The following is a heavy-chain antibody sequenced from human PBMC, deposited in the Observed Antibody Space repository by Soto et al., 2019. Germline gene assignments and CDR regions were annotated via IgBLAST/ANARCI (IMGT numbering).Heavy chain of an antibody. J-gene: IGHJ4*02. D-gene: IGHD3-10*01. V-gene: IGHV3-30*18. CDR2: ISFDGRNT. CDR3: VKQSGSGSYFHVGSGGHFDS. Sequence: GGSLRLSCVASGFTFNNYGMHCVRQAPGKGLEWVVVISFDGRNTYYLDSVKGRFTISRDNSKNALYLEMTSLRADDTAIYYCVKQSGSGSYFHVGSGGHFDSWGQGTLVTVSS. CDR1: GFTFNNYG.